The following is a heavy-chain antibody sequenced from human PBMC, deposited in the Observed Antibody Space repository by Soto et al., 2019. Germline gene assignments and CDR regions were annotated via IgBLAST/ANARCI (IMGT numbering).Heavy chain of an antibody. CDR3: ARSVFP. Sequence: QVQLQESGPGLVKPSQTLSLTCTVSGGSISSGGYYWSWIRQHPGKGLERIGYIYYSGSTYYNPSLKTRFTISVHTSKTQSPLKLSSVTAADTPVSYCARSVFPWAQGTLVTVSS. CDR2: IYYSGST. CDR1: GGSISSGGYY. V-gene: IGHV4-31*03. J-gene: IGHJ5*02.